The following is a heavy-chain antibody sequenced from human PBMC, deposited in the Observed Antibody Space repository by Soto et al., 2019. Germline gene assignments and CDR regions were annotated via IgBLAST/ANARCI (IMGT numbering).Heavy chain of an antibody. D-gene: IGHD1-26*01. J-gene: IGHJ4*02. CDR1: GYTFTGHY. CDR3: GRGRSGQIVVFY. Sequence: ASVKVSCKASGYTFTGHYIHWVRQAPEQGPEWMGEIGPESGATRYAQKFQGRVTMTRDTSITTVYMELKDLSPDDTAVYYCGRGRSGQIVVFYWGQGTPVTAPQ. CDR2: IGPESGAT. V-gene: IGHV1-2*02.